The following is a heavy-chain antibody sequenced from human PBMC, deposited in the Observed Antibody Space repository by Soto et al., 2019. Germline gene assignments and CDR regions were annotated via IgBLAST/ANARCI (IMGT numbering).Heavy chain of an antibody. CDR3: ARLVNYYDFWRGYSPYYYYYYMDV. CDR2: IYYSGST. V-gene: IGHV4-59*01. Sequence: SETLSLTCTVSGGSISSYYWSWIRQPPGKGLEWIGYIYYSGSTNYNPSLKSRVTISVDTSKNQFSLKLSSVTAADTAVYYCARLVNYYDFWRGYSPYYYYYYMDVWGKGTTVTVSS. CDR1: GGSISSYY. D-gene: IGHD3-3*01. J-gene: IGHJ6*03.